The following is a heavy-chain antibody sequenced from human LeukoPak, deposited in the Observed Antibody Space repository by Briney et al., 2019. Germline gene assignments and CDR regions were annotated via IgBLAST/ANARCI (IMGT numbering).Heavy chain of an antibody. CDR2: IYSSGST. CDR3: ARHPSAVAGKTFDC. D-gene: IGHD6-19*01. Sequence: SETLSLTCTVSGGSINTYYWSWVRQPPGKGLEWIGYIYSSGSTNYNPSLKTRVTMSVDTSKNQFSLKLSSVTAADTAVYYCARHPSAVAGKTFDCWGQGTLVTVSS. J-gene: IGHJ4*02. CDR1: GGSINTYY. V-gene: IGHV4-59*08.